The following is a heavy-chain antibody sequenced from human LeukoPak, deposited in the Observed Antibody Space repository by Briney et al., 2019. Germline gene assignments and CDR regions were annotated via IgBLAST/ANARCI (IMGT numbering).Heavy chain of an antibody. CDR2: MNPNSGNT. J-gene: IGHJ6*02. CDR3: ARGPVDAVFGVSTED. D-gene: IGHD3-10*02. V-gene: IGHV1-8*02. CDR1: GYTLTSYY. Sequence: ASVKVSCKASGYTLTSYYLHWVRQATGQGLEWMGWMNPNSGNTGYAQKFQGRVSMTRDTSISTAYMELSSLRSEDTAVYYCARGPVDAVFGVSTEDWGQGTTVTVSS.